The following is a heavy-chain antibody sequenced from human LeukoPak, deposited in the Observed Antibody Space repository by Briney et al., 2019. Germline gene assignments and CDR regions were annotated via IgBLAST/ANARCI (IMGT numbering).Heavy chain of an antibody. CDR1: RFTFNRCW. CDR2: INPDGRDT. J-gene: IGHJ1*01. Sequence: GGSLRLSCVVSRFTFNRCWMNWVRQAPGEGLEWVAHINPDGRDTYYVDSVKGRFTISRDNAQNPMYLQMNSLRVEDTAVYYCTSWGDTTAEYFQRWGQGTLVTVSS. D-gene: IGHD2-21*02. V-gene: IGHV3-7*01. CDR3: TSWGDTTAEYFQR.